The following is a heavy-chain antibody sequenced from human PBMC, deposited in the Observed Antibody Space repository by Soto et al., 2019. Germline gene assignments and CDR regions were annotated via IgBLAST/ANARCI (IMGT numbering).Heavy chain of an antibody. V-gene: IGHV1-69*13. CDR3: ARDNWRDMVVPAAKEVWFDP. Sequence: SVKVSCKASGGTFSSYAISWGRQAPGQGLEWMGGIIPIFGTANYAQKFQGRVTITADESTSTAYMELSSLRSEDTAVYYCARDNWRDMVVPAAKEVWFDPWGQGDLVTVSS. CDR2: IIPIFGTA. CDR1: GGTFSSYA. D-gene: IGHD2-2*01. J-gene: IGHJ5*02.